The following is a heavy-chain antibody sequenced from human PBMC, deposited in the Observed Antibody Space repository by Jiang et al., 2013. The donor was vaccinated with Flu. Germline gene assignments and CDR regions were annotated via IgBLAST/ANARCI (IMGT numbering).Heavy chain of an antibody. Sequence: GAEVKKPGASVKVSCKSSGYTFTSHFMHWVRQAPGQGLEWMGIIGPTGGRTTYSQRFQGRLTMTRDTSTSTDYMEPSSLRPEDTAKYYCVRDSGDWTFDYWGQGTLVTVSS. D-gene: IGHD2-21*02. V-gene: IGHV1-46*01. CDR2: IGPTGGRT. CDR1: GYTFTSHF. J-gene: IGHJ4*02. CDR3: VRDSGDWTFDY.